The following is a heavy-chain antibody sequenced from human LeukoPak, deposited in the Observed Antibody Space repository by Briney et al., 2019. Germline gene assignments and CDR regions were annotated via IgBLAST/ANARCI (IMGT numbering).Heavy chain of an antibody. V-gene: IGHV3-20*04. CDR2: INWDGGST. D-gene: IGHD1-14*01. J-gene: IGHJ3*02. CDR1: GFTFDDYG. CDR3: ARVPGGGLRFDI. Sequence: PGGSLRLSCAASGFTFDDYGLSRVRQAPGKGLEWVSGINWDGGSTGYADSVKGRFTTSRDNAKNTQYLQMNSLRAEDTAVYYCARVPGGGLRFDIWGQGTMVTVSS.